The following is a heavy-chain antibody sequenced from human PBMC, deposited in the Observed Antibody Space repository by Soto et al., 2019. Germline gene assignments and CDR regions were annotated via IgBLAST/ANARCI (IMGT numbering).Heavy chain of an antibody. V-gene: IGHV1-69*01. Sequence: QVQLVQSGAEVKKPGSSVKVSCKASGGTFSSYAISWVRQAPGQGLEWMGGIIPIFGTANYAQKFQGRVTITADESTSTAYMELSSVGAEDTAVYCCAREMGGFRGAHEPYYYYGMDVWGQGTTVTVSS. CDR3: AREMGGFRGAHEPYYYYGMDV. J-gene: IGHJ6*02. CDR1: GGTFSSYA. CDR2: IIPIFGTA. D-gene: IGHD3-10*01.